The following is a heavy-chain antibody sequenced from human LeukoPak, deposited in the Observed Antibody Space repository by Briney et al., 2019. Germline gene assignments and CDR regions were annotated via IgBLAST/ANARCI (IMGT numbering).Heavy chain of an antibody. J-gene: IGHJ4*02. Sequence: GASVKVSCKASGYTFTAFYIHWVRQAPGQGLEWMAKLVPSRGSPSYAQNFQGRVTVTSDTSTNTVHMELSSLTSDDSAVYYCARGGIVVVPAANHIDYWGQGTLVTVSS. CDR2: LVPSRGSP. CDR1: GYTFTAFY. V-gene: IGHV1-46*01. CDR3: ARGGIVVVPAANHIDY. D-gene: IGHD2-2*01.